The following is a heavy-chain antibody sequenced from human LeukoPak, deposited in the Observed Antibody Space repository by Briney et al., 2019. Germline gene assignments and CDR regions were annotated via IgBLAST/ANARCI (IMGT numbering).Heavy chain of an antibody. J-gene: IGHJ4*01. CDR1: GFTFNSYG. D-gene: IGHD3-9*01. Sequence: GRSLRLSCAASGFTFNSYGMHWVRQAPGKGLGWVAVIWYEGSNKHYADSVRGRFTISRDNSNNILYLQMNNLRAEDTAVYFCARGEYDILTGYIDHWGRGTLVTVSS. V-gene: IGHV3-33*01. CDR2: IWYEGSNK. CDR3: ARGEYDILTGYIDH.